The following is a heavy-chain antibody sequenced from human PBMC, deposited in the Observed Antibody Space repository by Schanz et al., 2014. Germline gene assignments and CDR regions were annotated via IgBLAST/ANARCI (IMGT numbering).Heavy chain of an antibody. D-gene: IGHD2-2*01. J-gene: IGHJ6*03. CDR1: GDSISSGGSS. V-gene: IGHV4-61*08. Sequence: QVQLQESGPGLVKPSGTLSLTCAVSGDSISSGGSSWNWIRLPPGKGLEWIGYIYYSGDTNYNPSLKSRVTISVDTSKNQFSLNLISVTAADTAVYYCARQGIGYQHGRYYYYMDVWGRGTTVTVSS. CDR3: ARQGIGYQHGRYYYYMDV. CDR2: IYYSGDT.